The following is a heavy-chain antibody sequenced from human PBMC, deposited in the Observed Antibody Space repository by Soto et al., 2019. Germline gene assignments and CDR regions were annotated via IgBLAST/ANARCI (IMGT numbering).Heavy chain of an antibody. CDR3: AREGRFLEWVYYYYGMDV. D-gene: IGHD3-3*01. J-gene: IGHJ6*02. V-gene: IGHV1-18*01. Sequence: ASVKVSCKASGYTFTSYGISWVRQAPGQGLEWMGWISAYNGNTNYAQKLQGRVTMTTDTSTSTAYMELRSLRSDDTAVYYCAREGRFLEWVYYYYGMDVWGQGTTVTVSS. CDR2: ISAYNGNT. CDR1: GYTFTSYG.